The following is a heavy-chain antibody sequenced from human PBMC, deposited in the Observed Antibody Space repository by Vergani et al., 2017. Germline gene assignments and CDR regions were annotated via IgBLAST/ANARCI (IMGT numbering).Heavy chain of an antibody. Sequence: EVQLLESGGGLVQPGGSLRLSCAASGFTFSSYAMSWVRQAPGKGLEWVSAISGSGGSTYYADSVKGRFTISRDNSKNTLYLQMNSLRAEDTAVYYCTTAPITMIVVVIGNWYFDLWGRGTLVTVSS. J-gene: IGHJ2*01. CDR1: GFTFSSYA. CDR3: TTAPITMIVVVIGNWYFDL. CDR2: ISGSGGST. D-gene: IGHD3-22*01. V-gene: IGHV3-23*01.